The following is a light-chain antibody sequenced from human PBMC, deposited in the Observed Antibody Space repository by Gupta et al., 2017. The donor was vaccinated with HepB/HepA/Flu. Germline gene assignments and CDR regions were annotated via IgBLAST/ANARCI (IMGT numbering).Light chain of an antibody. J-gene: IGLJ1*01. CDR2: QDS. V-gene: IGLV3-1*01. CDR1: NLGAKY. CDR3: QVWDSNTWV. Sequence: SYELTQPPSVSVSTGQTASSSCAGHNLGAKYTFWSHQRPSQCPLRVIYQDSNRPSRIPERFYDASSATKANLTISATQAVDDDYYYCQVWDSNTWVFGPGTKLTVL.